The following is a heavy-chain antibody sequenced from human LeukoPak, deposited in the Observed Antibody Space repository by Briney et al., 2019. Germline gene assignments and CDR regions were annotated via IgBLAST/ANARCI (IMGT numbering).Heavy chain of an antibody. CDR2: IYPGDSDT. D-gene: IGHD6-6*01. J-gene: IGHJ4*02. Sequence: GESLKISCKGSGYSFTTYWIGWVRQMPGKGLGWMGIIYPGDSDTRYSPSFQGQVTISADKSISTAYLQWSSLKASDTAMYYCATPYTTSSIAYWGQGTLVTVSS. CDR3: ATPYTTSSIAY. CDR1: GYSFTTYW. V-gene: IGHV5-51*01.